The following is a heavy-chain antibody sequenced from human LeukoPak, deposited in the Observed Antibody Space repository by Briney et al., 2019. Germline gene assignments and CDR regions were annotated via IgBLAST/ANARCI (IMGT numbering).Heavy chain of an antibody. D-gene: IGHD6-19*01. CDR1: GGSFSGYY. Sequence: SETLSLSCAVYGGSFSGYYWSWIRQPAGKGLEWIGEINHSGSTNYNPSLKSRVTISVDTSKNQFSLKLSSVTAADTAVYYCAREENIAVAGIDIWGQGTMVTVSS. V-gene: IGHV4-34*01. CDR3: AREENIAVAGIDI. CDR2: INHSGST. J-gene: IGHJ3*02.